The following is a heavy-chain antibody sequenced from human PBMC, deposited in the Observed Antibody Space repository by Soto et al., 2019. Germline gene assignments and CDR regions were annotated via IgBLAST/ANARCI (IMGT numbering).Heavy chain of an antibody. V-gene: IGHV1-69*01. CDR2: IIPIFGTP. J-gene: IGHJ4*02. Sequence: QGQLLQSGAEVKKPGSSVKVSCKASGGIFSTYAISWLRQAPGQGLEWMGGIIPIFGTPNYAQRFQGRVTITADESTSTAYMELSRLRSEDTAVYYCARDRDDYGSGNYYNRIDFWGQGTLVTVSS. D-gene: IGHD3-10*01. CDR3: ARDRDDYGSGNYYNRIDF. CDR1: GGIFSTYA.